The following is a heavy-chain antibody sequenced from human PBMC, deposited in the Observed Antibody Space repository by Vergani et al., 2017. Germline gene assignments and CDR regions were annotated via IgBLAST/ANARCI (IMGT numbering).Heavy chain of an antibody. CDR2: ISWNSGSI. J-gene: IGHJ4*02. V-gene: IGHV3-9*01. D-gene: IGHD6-19*01. CDR1: GFTFSSYA. Sequence: EVQLLESGGGLVQPGGSLRLSCAASGFTFSSYAMSWVRQAPGKGLEWVSGISWNSGSIGYADSVKGRFTISRDNAKNSLYLQMNSLRAEDTALYYCAKGTGVSYSSGSFDYWGQGTLVTVSS. CDR3: AKGTGVSYSSGSFDY.